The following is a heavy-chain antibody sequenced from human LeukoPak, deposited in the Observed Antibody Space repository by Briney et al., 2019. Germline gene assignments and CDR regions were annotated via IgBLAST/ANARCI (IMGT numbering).Heavy chain of an antibody. J-gene: IGHJ4*02. D-gene: IGHD6-13*01. CDR3: AKTRPLDSSSWSHGDY. CDR2: ISGSGDST. V-gene: IGHV3-23*01. CDR1: GFTFSSYA. Sequence: GGSLRLSCAASGFTFSSYAMSWVRQAPGRGLEWVSAISGSGDSTYYGDSVKGRFTISRDNSKNTLYLQMNSLRAEDTAVYYCAKTRPLDSSSWSHGDYWGQGTLVTVPS.